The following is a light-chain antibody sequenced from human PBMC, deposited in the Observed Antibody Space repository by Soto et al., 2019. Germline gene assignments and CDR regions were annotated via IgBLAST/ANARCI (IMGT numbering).Light chain of an antibody. V-gene: IGKV3-20*01. CDR3: QPYGSSPPT. Sequence: EIVLTQSPGTLSLSPGERATLSCRASQSVSNNYLAWYQRKPGQAPRLLIYGASSRTTGIPGRFSGSGSGTVFAVTITILEPEDFAVYYCQPYGSSPPTFGHGTKVEIK. CDR2: GAS. J-gene: IGKJ1*01. CDR1: QSVSNNY.